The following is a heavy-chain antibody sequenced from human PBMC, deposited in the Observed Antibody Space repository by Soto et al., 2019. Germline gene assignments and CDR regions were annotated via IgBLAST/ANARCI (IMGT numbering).Heavy chain of an antibody. J-gene: IGHJ6*02. Sequence: ASVKVSCKVSGYTLTELSMHWVRQAPGKGLEWMGGFDPEDGETIYAQKFQGRVTMTEDTSTDTAYMELSSLRSEDTAVYYCARDGDDYFGGSYRRNYYYYYYGMDVWGQGTTVTVSS. CDR3: ARDGDDYFGGSYRRNYYYYYYGMDV. CDR1: GYTLTELS. D-gene: IGHD3-16*02. V-gene: IGHV1-24*01. CDR2: FDPEDGET.